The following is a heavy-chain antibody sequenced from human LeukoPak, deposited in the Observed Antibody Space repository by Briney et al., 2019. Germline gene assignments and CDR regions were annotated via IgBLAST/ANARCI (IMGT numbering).Heavy chain of an antibody. CDR2: ISYDGRNK. J-gene: IGHJ6*02. D-gene: IGHD4-17*01. CDR3: AKGSAYGDYYYYGMDV. Sequence: PGGSLRLSCAASGFTFNTYGMHWVRQAPGKGLEWVAVISYDGRNKFDADSVKGRFTISRDNSENTLYLQMNSLIPEDTAVYYCAKGSAYGDYYYYGMDVWGQGTTVNVSS. CDR1: GFTFNTYG. V-gene: IGHV3-30*18.